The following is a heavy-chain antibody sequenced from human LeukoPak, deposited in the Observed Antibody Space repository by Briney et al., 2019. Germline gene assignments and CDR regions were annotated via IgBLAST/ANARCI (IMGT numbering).Heavy chain of an antibody. J-gene: IGHJ4*02. CDR1: GGAFSSYA. CDR3: ARDYGWSSWYEKEAPYYFDY. Sequence: SVKVSCKASGGAFSSYAISWVRQAPGQGLEWMGRIIPIFGTANYAQKFQGRVTITTDESTSTAYMELSSLRSEDTAVYYCARDYGWSSWYEKEAPYYFDYWGQGTLVTVSS. CDR2: IIPIFGTA. D-gene: IGHD6-13*01. V-gene: IGHV1-69*05.